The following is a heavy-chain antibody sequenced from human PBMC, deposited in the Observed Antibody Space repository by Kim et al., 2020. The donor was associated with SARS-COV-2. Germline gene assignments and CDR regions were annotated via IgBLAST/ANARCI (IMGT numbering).Heavy chain of an antibody. CDR3: AKDGPGMDV. V-gene: IGHV3-23*01. J-gene: IGHJ6*02. CDR2: GST. Sequence: GSTCYADSVKGRFTITRDNSKNTLYLQMNSLGAEDTAVYYCAKDGPGMDVWGQGTTVAGSS.